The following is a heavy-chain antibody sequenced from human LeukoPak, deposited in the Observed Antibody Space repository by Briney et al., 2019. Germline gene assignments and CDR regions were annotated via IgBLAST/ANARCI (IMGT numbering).Heavy chain of an antibody. Sequence: GGSLGLSCAASGFTFSDYYMSWIRQAPGKGLEWVSYISSSGSTIYYADSVKGRFTISRDNAKNSLYLQMNSLRAEDTAVYYCARGRYCSSTSCYKGFDPWGQGTQVTVSS. CDR2: ISSSGSTI. V-gene: IGHV3-11*01. CDR3: ARGRYCSSTSCYKGFDP. J-gene: IGHJ5*02. D-gene: IGHD2-2*02. CDR1: GFTFSDYY.